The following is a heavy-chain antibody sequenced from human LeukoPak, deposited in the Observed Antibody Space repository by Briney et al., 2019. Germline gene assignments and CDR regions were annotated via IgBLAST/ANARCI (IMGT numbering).Heavy chain of an antibody. D-gene: IGHD3-10*01. CDR2: XDPEDGET. CDR3: ATPSYITMVRGVISLDY. CDR1: GYTLTELS. V-gene: IGHV1-24*01. J-gene: IGHJ4*02. Sequence: WASVKVSCKVSGYTLTELSMHWVRQAPGKGLEWXXXXDPEDGETIYAQKFQGRVTMTEDTSTDTAYMELSSLRSEDTAVYYCATPSYITMVRGVISLDYWGQGTLVTVSS.